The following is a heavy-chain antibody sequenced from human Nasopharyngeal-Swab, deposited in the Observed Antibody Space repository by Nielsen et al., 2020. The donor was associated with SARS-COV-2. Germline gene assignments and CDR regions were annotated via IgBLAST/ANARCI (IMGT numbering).Heavy chain of an antibody. V-gene: IGHV1-69*06. CDR1: GGTFSSYA. CDR2: IIPIFGTA. J-gene: IGHJ6*02. D-gene: IGHD3-10*01. CDR3: ARDSARYPGGMDV. Sequence: SGKVSCKASGGTFSSYAISWVRQAPGQGLEWMGGIIPIFGTANYAQKFQGRVTITADKSTSTAYMELSSLRSDDTAVYYCARDSARYPGGMDVWGQGTTVTVSS.